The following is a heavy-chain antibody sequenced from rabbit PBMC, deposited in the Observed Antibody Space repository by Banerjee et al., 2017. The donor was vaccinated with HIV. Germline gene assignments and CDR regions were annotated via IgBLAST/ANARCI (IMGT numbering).Heavy chain of an antibody. D-gene: IGHD6-1*01. Sequence: QEQLEESGGDLVKPEGSLTLTCTASGFSFTNKYVMCWVRQAPGKGLEWIACINTSSGNTVYATWAKGRLTISKASSTTVTLQMTSLTAADTATYFCARTADNDGYGYFDLWGQGTLVTVS. CDR3: ARTADNDGYGYFDL. J-gene: IGHJ4*01. V-gene: IGHV1S45*01. CDR1: GFSFTNKYV. CDR2: INTSSGNT.